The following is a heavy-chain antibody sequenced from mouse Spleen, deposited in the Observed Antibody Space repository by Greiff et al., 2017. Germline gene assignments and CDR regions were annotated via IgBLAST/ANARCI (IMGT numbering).Heavy chain of an antibody. Sequence: EVKLMESGAELVRPGSSVKMSCKTSGYTFTSYGINWVKQRPGQGLEWIGYIYIGNGYTEYNEKFKGKATLTSDTSSSTAYMQLSSLTSEDSAIYFCARTSSYEDWYFDVWGTGTTVTVSS. D-gene: IGHD1-1*01. CDR3: ARTSSYEDWYFDV. J-gene: IGHJ1*03. CDR2: IYIGNGYT. V-gene: IGHV1-58*01. CDR1: GYTFTSYG.